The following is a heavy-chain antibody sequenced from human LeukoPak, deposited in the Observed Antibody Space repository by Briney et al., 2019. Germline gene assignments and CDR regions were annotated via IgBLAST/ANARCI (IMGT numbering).Heavy chain of an antibody. CDR1: GGSISSGGYY. Sequence: SQTLSLTCTVSGGSISSGGYYWGWIRQPPGKGLEWIGYIYYSGSTYYNPSLKSRVTISVDTSKNQFSLKLSSVTPADTAVDYCARGTGAYSYYMDAWGKGTPVTVSS. J-gene: IGHJ6*03. V-gene: IGHV4-31*03. D-gene: IGHD3/OR15-3a*01. CDR2: IYYSGST. CDR3: ARGTGAYSYYMDA.